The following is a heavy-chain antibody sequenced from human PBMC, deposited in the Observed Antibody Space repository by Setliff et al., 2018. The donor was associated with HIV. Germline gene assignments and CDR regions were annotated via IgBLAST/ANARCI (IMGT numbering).Heavy chain of an antibody. J-gene: IGHJ4*02. V-gene: IGHV1-2*06. CDR2: IDPNTGDT. CDR1: GYIFSGYY. Sequence: ASVKVSCKTSGYIFSGYYIHWVRQAPGQGLEWMGRIDPNTGDTHYTQKFRGRVTMTRNTSISTAYMELSGLISEDAAVYYCARAGGLRMDRGVVSDYWGQGTLVTVSS. D-gene: IGHD3-10*01. CDR3: ARAGGLRMDRGVVSDY.